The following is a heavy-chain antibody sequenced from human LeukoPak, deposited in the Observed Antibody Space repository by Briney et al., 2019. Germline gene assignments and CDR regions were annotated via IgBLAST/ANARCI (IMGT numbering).Heavy chain of an antibody. CDR3: ARDREDSSSWYDESDY. J-gene: IGHJ4*02. CDR2: ISSSSSYI. Sequence: GGSLRLSCAASGFTFSSYSMNWVRQAPGKGLEWVSSISSSSSYIYYADSVKGRFTISRDNAKNSLYLQTNSLRAEDTAVYYCARDREDSSSWYDESDYWGQGTLVTVSS. D-gene: IGHD6-13*01. CDR1: GFTFSSYS. V-gene: IGHV3-21*01.